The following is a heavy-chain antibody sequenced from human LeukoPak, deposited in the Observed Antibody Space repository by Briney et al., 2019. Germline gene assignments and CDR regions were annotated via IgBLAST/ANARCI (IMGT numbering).Heavy chain of an antibody. CDR2: ISDSGGST. D-gene: IGHD2-21*02. V-gene: IGHV3-23*01. CDR1: GFTFSDYA. CDR3: AIHDCFIPY. Sequence: GGSLRLSCVASGFTFSDYAMSWVRQAPGKGLEWVSGISDSGGSTYYADSVKGRCTISRDNSKNTVSLQMNNLRAEDTAVYFCAIHDCFIPYWGQGTLVTVTS. J-gene: IGHJ4*02.